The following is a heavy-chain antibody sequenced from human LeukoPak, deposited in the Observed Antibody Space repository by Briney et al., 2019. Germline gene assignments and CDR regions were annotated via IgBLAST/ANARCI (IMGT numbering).Heavy chain of an antibody. CDR3: AREHMDYDGDGYYYAY. V-gene: IGHV4-4*07. Sequence: PSETLSLTCTVSGGSIRNYFWSWIRQPAGKGLEWIGRIYAGGNTDHNPSLKSRVTMSVDSSKNQFSLRLSSVTAADTAVYYCAREHMDYDGDGYYYAYWGQGTLVTVSS. J-gene: IGHJ4*02. CDR1: GGSIRNYF. CDR2: IYAGGNT. D-gene: IGHD3-22*01.